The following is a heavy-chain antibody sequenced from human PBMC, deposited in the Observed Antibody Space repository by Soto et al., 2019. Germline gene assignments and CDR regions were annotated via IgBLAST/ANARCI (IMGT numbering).Heavy chain of an antibody. D-gene: IGHD5-18*01. CDR1: GGPFSSYA. V-gene: IGHV1-69*13. CDR3: ARGILETAYYYYYYGMDV. J-gene: IGHJ6*02. Sequence: SVKVSCKSSGGPFSSYAISWVRQAPGQGLEWMGGIIPIFGTANYAQKFQGRVTITADESTSTAYMELSSLRSEDTAVYYCARGILETAYYYYYYGMDVWGQGTTVTVSS. CDR2: IIPIFGTA.